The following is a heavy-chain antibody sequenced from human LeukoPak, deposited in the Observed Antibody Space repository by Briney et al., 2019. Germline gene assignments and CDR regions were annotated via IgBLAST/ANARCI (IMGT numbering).Heavy chain of an antibody. CDR2: ISYDGGNE. V-gene: IGHV3-30-3*01. CDR1: GFTFSDYA. D-gene: IGHD5-12*01. J-gene: IGHJ4*02. Sequence: GGSLRLSCAASGFTFSDYAIHWVRQAPGKGLEWVAVISYDGGNESYTDSVKGRFTISRDNSKNTLYLQMNSLRTEDTAVYYCARDGGWLGIHYFDYWGQGILVTVSS. CDR3: ARDGGWLGIHYFDY.